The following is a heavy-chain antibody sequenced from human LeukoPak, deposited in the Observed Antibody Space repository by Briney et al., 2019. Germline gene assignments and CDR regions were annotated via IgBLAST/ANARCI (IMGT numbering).Heavy chain of an antibody. Sequence: GASVKVSCKASGYTFTSYDINWVRQATGQGLEWMGWMNPNSGNTGYAQKFQGRVTITRNTSISTAYMELSSLRSEDTAVYYCARGAHYDVWSGGGFDYWGQGTLVTVSS. J-gene: IGHJ4*02. D-gene: IGHD3-3*01. V-gene: IGHV1-8*03. CDR2: MNPNSGNT. CDR3: ARGAHYDVWSGGGFDY. CDR1: GYTFTSYD.